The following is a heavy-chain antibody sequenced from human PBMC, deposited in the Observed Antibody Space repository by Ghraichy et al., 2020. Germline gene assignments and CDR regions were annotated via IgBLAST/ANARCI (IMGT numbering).Heavy chain of an antibody. D-gene: IGHD3-10*01. J-gene: IGHJ6*02. CDR1: GGSISSSSYY. Sequence: SETLSLTCTVSGGSISSSSYYWGWIRQPPGKGLEWIGSIYYSGSTYYNPSLKSRVTISVDTSKNQFSLKLSSVTAADTAVYYCARRGESLSRYYYYGMDVWGQGTTVTVSS. CDR3: ARRGESLSRYYYYGMDV. CDR2: IYYSGST. V-gene: IGHV4-39*07.